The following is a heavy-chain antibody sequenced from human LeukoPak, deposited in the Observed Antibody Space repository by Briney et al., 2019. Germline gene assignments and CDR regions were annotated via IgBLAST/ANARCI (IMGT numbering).Heavy chain of an antibody. CDR1: GGSFSGYY. CDR2: INHSGST. D-gene: IGHD5-24*01. Sequence: PSETLSLTCAVYGGSFSGYYWSWIRQPPGKGLEWIGEINHSGSTNYNPSLKSRVTISVDTSKNQFSLKLSSVTAADTAVYYCARLQEGFDYWGQGTLVTVSS. J-gene: IGHJ4*02. V-gene: IGHV4-34*01. CDR3: ARLQEGFDY.